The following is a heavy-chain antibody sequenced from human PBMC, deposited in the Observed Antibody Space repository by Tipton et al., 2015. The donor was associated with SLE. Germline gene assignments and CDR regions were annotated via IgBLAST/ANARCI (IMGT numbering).Heavy chain of an antibody. Sequence: TLSLTCTVSGGSISSYYWSWIRQPPGKGLEWIGYIYYSGSTNYNPSLKSRVTISVDTSKNQFSLKLSSVTAADTAVYYCARDPVASSYFDLWGRGTLVTVSS. D-gene: IGHD4-23*01. CDR3: ARDPVASSYFDL. V-gene: IGHV4-59*01. CDR1: GGSISSYY. CDR2: IYYSGST. J-gene: IGHJ2*01.